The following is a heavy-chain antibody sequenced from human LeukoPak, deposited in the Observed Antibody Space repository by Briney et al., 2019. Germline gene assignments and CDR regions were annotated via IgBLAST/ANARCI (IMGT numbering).Heavy chain of an antibody. CDR2: IYYSGST. Sequence: SETLSLTCTVSGGSISSSSYYWGWIRQPPGKGLEWIGSIYYSGSTYYNPSLKSRVTISVDTSKNQFSLKLSSVTAADTAVYYCAREGGDYYDSSGYYFGYWGQGTLVTVSS. V-gene: IGHV4-39*07. D-gene: IGHD3-22*01. CDR3: AREGGDYYDSSGYYFGY. CDR1: GGSISSSSYY. J-gene: IGHJ4*02.